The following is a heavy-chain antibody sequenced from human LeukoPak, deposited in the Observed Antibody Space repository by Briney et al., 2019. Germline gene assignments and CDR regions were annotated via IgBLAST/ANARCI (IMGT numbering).Heavy chain of an antibody. V-gene: IGHV3-30*02. CDR3: AKARGTFCVDS. CDR2: IQSDGTNE. J-gene: IGHJ4*02. Sequence: GGSLRLSCAASGFSFSNNSMHWVRQAPGKGLEWVAFIQSDGTNEYYADSVKGRFTISRDNSKNTLYLQINSLRAEDTALYYCAKARGTFCVDSWGQGTLVSVSS. D-gene: IGHD3-16*01. CDR1: GFSFSNNS.